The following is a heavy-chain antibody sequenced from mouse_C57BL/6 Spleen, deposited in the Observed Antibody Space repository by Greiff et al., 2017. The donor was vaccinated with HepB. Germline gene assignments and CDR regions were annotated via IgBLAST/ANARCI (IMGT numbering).Heavy chain of an antibody. D-gene: IGHD1-1*01. Sequence: VQLQQSGPELVKPGASVKISCKASGYSFTSYYIHWVQQRPGQGLEWIGWIYPGSGNTKYNEKFKGKATLTADTSSSTAYMQLSSLTSEDSAVYYCARGRSSYDDYWGQSTTLTVSS. CDR3: ARGRSSYDDY. CDR1: GYSFTSYY. V-gene: IGHV1-66*01. CDR2: IYPGSGNT. J-gene: IGHJ2*01.